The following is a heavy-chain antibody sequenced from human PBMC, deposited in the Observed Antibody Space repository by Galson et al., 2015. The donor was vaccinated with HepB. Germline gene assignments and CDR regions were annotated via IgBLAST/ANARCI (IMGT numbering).Heavy chain of an antibody. J-gene: IGHJ4*02. CDR1: GGSISSSRYY. D-gene: IGHD1-1*01. Sequence: SETLSLTCTVSGGSISSSRYYWGWIRQPPGRGLEWIGSIYYSGSTYYNPSLKSRVTISVDTSKNHFSLKLNSVTAADTAVYYCARRSGTVKYYFDYWGQGTLVTVSS. V-gene: IGHV4-39*02. CDR2: IYYSGST. CDR3: ARRSGTVKYYFDY.